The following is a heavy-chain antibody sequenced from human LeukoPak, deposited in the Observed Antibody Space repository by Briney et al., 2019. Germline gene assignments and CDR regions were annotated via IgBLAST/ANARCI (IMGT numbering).Heavy chain of an antibody. V-gene: IGHV3-21*04. CDR3: AKDGAHGTKYYFDY. J-gene: IGHJ4*02. CDR1: GFTFSSYS. D-gene: IGHD2-8*01. CDR2: ISSSSSYI. Sequence: GGSLRLSCAASGFTFSSYSMNWVRQAPGKGLEWVSSISSSSSYIYYADSVKGRFTISRDNAKNSLYLQMNSLRAEDTAVYYCAKDGAHGTKYYFDYWGQGTLVTVSS.